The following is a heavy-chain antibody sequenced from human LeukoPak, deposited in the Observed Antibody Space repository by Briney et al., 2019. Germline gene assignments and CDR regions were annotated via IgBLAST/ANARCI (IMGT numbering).Heavy chain of an antibody. J-gene: IGHJ6*02. Sequence: GRSLSLSCAASGFTFSNAWMSWVREAPGRGLEWVGRITSKTEGGTTDYAAPVKGRFTISRDYSKNTLYLQMNSLKTEDTAVYYFTTASGSYRDYYYVMDGWGQGTSVTVSS. D-gene: IGHD3-10*01. CDR1: GFTFSNAW. CDR3: TTASGSYRDYYYVMDG. CDR2: ITSKTEGGTT. V-gene: IGHV3-15*01.